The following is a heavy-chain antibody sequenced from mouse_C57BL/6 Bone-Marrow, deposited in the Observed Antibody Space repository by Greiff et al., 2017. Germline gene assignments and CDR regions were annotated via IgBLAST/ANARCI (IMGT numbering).Heavy chain of an antibody. CDR3: ASRRTGLLGY. CDR2: IYPSNGET. D-gene: IGHD4-1*01. Sequence: QVQLQQPGAELVRPGSSVKLSCKASGYTFTSYWMDWVKQRPGQGLEWIGNIYPSNGETHYNQKFKDKATLTVDKSSSTAYMQLSSLTSEDSAVYYCASRRTGLLGYWGQGTTRTVAS. J-gene: IGHJ2*01. CDR1: GYTFTSYW. V-gene: IGHV1-61*01.